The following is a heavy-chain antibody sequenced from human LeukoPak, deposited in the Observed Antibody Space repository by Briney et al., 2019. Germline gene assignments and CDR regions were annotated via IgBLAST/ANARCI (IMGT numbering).Heavy chain of an antibody. CDR1: GFTFSSYW. D-gene: IGHD3-10*01. CDR2: IKQDGSEK. Sequence: GGSLRLSCAASGFTFSSYWMSWVRQAPGKGLEWVANIKQDGSEKYYVDSVEGRFTISRDNAKNSLYLQMNSLRAEDTAVYYCARDSYGSDYYYYYYMDVWGKGTTVTVSS. J-gene: IGHJ6*03. CDR3: ARDSYGSDYYYYYYMDV. V-gene: IGHV3-7*01.